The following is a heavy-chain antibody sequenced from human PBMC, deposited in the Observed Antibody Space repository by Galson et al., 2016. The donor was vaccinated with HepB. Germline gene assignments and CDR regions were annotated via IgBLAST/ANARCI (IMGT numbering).Heavy chain of an antibody. Sequence: SETLSLTCTVSGGSISSSNHYWGWIRQSPGKGLEWIGSIYYTGTNHYDPSLKSRVTISVDTSKSQSSLKLTSVTAADTALYYCARLYFGVWSDYGGDGWGQGTLVTVSS. V-gene: IGHV4-39*01. CDR2: IYYTGTN. CDR3: ARLYFGVWSDYGGDG. CDR1: GGSISSSNHY. J-gene: IGHJ4*02. D-gene: IGHD3-3*01.